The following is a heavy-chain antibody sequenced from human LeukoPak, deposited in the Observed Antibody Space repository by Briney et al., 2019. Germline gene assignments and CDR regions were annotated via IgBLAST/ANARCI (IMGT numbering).Heavy chain of an antibody. J-gene: IGHJ4*02. D-gene: IGHD6-13*01. Sequence: GGSLRLSCEASGFTFSSYAMSWVREAPGEGLEWVSSITASGDSTYYADSVKGRFTISRDNSKNTLYLQMNSLRAEDPALYYGAKSSSSSYFDYWGQGTPVTVSS. CDR1: GFTFSSYA. CDR2: ITASGDST. CDR3: AKSSSSSYFDY. V-gene: IGHV3-23*01.